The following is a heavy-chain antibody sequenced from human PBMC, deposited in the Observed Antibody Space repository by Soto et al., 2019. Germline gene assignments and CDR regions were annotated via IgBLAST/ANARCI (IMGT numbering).Heavy chain of an antibody. D-gene: IGHD1-26*01. CDR3: AKNQGVELVPLATVDWFDP. Sequence: SETLSLTCTVSGGSISSGDYYWSWIRQPPGKGLEWIGYIYYSGSTYYNPSLKSRVTISVDTSKNQFSLKLSSVTAADTAVYHCAKNQGVELVPLATVDWFDPWGQGSVVTVSS. V-gene: IGHV4-30-4*01. CDR1: GGSISSGDYY. J-gene: IGHJ5*02. CDR2: IYYSGST.